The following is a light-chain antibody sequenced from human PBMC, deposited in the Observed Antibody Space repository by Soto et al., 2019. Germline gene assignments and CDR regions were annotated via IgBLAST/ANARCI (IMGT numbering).Light chain of an antibody. V-gene: IGKV1-33*01. CDR1: QDISNY. CDR2: DAS. Sequence: DIQMTQSPSSLSASVGDRVTITCQASQDISNYLNWYQQKPGKAPKLLIYDASNLETGVPSRFSGSGSWENFTFTIRSLQPEDIATKYCQQYDNLPPYTFGQGTKLEIK. J-gene: IGKJ2*01. CDR3: QQYDNLPPYT.